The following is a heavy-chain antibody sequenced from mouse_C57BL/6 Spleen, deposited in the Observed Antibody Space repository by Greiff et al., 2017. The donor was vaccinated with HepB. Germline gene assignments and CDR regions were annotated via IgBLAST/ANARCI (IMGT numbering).Heavy chain of an antibody. J-gene: IGHJ3*01. Sequence: VQLQESGAELVRPGASVTLSCKASGYTFTDYEMHWVKQTPVHGLEWIGAIDPETGGTAYNQKFKGKAILTADKSSSTAYMELRSLTSEDSAVYYCTEEEGNYGGWFAYWGQGTLVTVSA. V-gene: IGHV1-15*01. CDR1: GYTFTDYE. CDR3: TEEEGNYGGWFAY. D-gene: IGHD2-1*01. CDR2: IDPETGGT.